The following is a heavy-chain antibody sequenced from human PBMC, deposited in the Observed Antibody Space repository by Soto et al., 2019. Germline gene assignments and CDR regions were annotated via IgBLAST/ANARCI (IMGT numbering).Heavy chain of an antibody. CDR2: IYYSGST. V-gene: IGHV4-31*03. CDR1: GGSISSGGYY. Sequence: PSETLSLTCTVSGGSISSGGYYWSWIRQHPGKGLEWIGYIYYSGSTYYNPSLKSRVTISVDTSKNQFSLKLSSVTAADTAVYYCARGRDATMIVVVVDAFDIWGQGTMVTVSS. CDR3: ARGRDATMIVVVVDAFDI. D-gene: IGHD3-22*01. J-gene: IGHJ3*02.